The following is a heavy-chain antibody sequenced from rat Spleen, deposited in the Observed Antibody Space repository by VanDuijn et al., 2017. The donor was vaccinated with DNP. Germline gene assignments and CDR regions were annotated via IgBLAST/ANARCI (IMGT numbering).Heavy chain of an antibody. CDR1: GFTFSNYD. D-gene: IGHD1-2*01. Sequence: EVQLVESGGGLVQPGRSLKLSCAASGFTFSNYDMAWVRQVPGKGLEWFASITSSGSDTYYPDSVKGRFTISRDNARNTVYLQMSSLRSEDTATYYCASWAPIAPLSTSNYWGQGVMVTVSS. V-gene: IGHV5S23*01. J-gene: IGHJ2*01. CDR2: ITSSGSDT. CDR3: ASWAPIAPLSTSNY.